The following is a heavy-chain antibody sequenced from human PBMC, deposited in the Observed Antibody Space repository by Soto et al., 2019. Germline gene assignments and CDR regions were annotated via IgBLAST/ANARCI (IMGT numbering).Heavy chain of an antibody. CDR1: GGSISSGGYY. Sequence: PSETLSLTCTVSGGSISSGGYYWSWIRQHPGKGLEWIGYIYYSGSTYYNPSLKSRVTISVDTSKNQFSLKLSSVTAADTAVYYCARYIVMVVAASNWLDPWGQGTLVTASS. J-gene: IGHJ5*02. CDR3: ARYIVMVVAASNWLDP. CDR2: IYYSGST. V-gene: IGHV4-31*03. D-gene: IGHD2-15*01.